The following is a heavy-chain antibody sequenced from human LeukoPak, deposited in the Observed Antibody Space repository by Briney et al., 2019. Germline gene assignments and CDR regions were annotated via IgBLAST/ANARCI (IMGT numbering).Heavy chain of an antibody. CDR3: TTALRWVQSPFNY. CDR1: GFTFSDYY. CDR2: ISSSSSYT. Sequence: PGGSLRLSCAASGFTFSDYYMSWIRQAPGKGLEWVSYISSSSSYTNYADSVKGRFTISRDNAKNSLYLQMNSLRAEDTAVYFCTTALRWVQSPFNYWGQGTLVTVSS. J-gene: IGHJ4*02. D-gene: IGHD5-24*01. V-gene: IGHV3-11*05.